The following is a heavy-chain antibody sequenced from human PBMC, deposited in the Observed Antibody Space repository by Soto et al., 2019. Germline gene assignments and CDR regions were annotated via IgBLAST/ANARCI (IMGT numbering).Heavy chain of an antibody. CDR3: AREGSGKEGRYYYDGMDV. Sequence: GGSLRLSCAASGFTFSSYGMHWVRQAPGKGLEWVAVIWYDGSNKYYADSVKGRFTISRDNSKNTLYLQMNSLRAEDTAVYYCAREGSGKEGRYYYDGMDVWGQGTTVTVSS. CDR2: IWYDGSNK. D-gene: IGHD3-10*01. J-gene: IGHJ6*02. CDR1: GFTFSSYG. V-gene: IGHV3-33*01.